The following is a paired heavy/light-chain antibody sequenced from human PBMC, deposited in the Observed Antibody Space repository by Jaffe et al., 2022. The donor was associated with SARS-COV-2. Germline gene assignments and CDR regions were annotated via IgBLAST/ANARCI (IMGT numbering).Heavy chain of an antibody. J-gene: IGHJ2*01. CDR1: GFTFSNYA. Sequence: EVQLLQSGGGLVQPGGSLRLSCAASGFTFSNYAMSWVRQAPGKGLEWISVVSSIRGITFYADSVRGRFTISRDNSKNTLYLQMNSLRAEDTALYYCAKDLERDYDGRGFSFYGLFDLWGRGTLVTVSA. V-gene: IGHV3-23*01. D-gene: IGHD3-22*01. CDR2: VSSIRGIT. CDR3: AKDLERDYDGRGFSFYGLFDL.
Light chain of an antibody. CDR3: QQCYSTPRT. V-gene: IGKV4-1*01. Sequence: DIVMTQSPDSLAVSLGERATINCKSSQSLLSSSNNKNYLAWYQQKPGQPPKLLIYWASTRESGVPDRFSGSGSGTDFTLTISSLQAEDVAIYYCQQCYSTPRTFGQGTKVEIK. J-gene: IGKJ1*01. CDR1: QSLLSSSNNKNY. CDR2: WAS.